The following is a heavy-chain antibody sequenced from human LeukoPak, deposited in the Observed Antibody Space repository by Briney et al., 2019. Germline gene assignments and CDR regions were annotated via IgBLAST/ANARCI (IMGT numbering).Heavy chain of an antibody. CDR1: GYTFTVYY. D-gene: IGHD2-2*01. CDR3: ARGYCSSTSCYATQDYYYYYYYMDV. V-gene: IGHV1-69*13. CDR2: IIPIFGTA. Sequence: SVTLSFTASGYTFTVYYIHWVRQAPGPGMEWMGGIIPIFGTANYSKKFKGRVTITADESTSTAYMELSSLRSEDTAVYYCARGYCSSTSCYATQDYYYYYYYMDVWGKGTTVTVAS. J-gene: IGHJ6*03.